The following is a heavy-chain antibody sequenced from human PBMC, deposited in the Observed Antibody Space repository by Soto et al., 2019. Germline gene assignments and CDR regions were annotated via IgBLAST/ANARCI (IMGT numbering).Heavy chain of an antibody. J-gene: IGHJ4*02. CDR3: ARGLRGSAGGYCSSTSCRLSSYYFDY. D-gene: IGHD2-2*01. V-gene: IGHV4-34*01. CDR1: GGSFSGYY. Sequence: SETLSLTCAVYGGSFSGYYWSWIRQPPGKGLEWIGEINHSGSTNYNPSLKSRVTISVDTSKNQFSLKLSSVTAADTAVYYCARGLRGSAGGYCSSTSCRLSSYYFDYWGQGTLVTVSS. CDR2: INHSGST.